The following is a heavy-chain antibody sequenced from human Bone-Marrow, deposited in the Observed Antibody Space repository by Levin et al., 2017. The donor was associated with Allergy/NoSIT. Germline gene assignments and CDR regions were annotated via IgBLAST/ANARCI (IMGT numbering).Heavy chain of an antibody. Sequence: GGSLRLSCAASGFTFSSFAMNWVRQAPGKGLEWVSYINIGGATTYYADSVKGRFTISRDNSKSTLYLQMSSLRAEDTAVYYCAKDRFDSSWFDSWGQGTLVTVSS. D-gene: IGHD3-22*01. V-gene: IGHV3-23*01. J-gene: IGHJ5*01. CDR1: GFTFSSFA. CDR3: AKDRFDSSWFDS. CDR2: INIGGATT.